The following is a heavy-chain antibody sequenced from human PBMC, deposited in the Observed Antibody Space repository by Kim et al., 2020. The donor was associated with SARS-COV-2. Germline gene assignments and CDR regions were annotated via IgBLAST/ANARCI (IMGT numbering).Heavy chain of an antibody. CDR1: GYTFTSYY. CDR3: ARVPPAVVVAATESTHYYYGMDV. D-gene: IGHD2-15*01. CDR2: INPSGGST. J-gene: IGHJ6*02. Sequence: ASVKVSCKASGYTFTSYYMHWVRQAPGQGLEWMGIINPSGGSTSYAQKFQGRVTMTRDTSTSTVYMELSSLRSEDTAVYYCARVPPAVVVAATESTHYYYGMDVWGQGTTVTVSS. V-gene: IGHV1-46*01.